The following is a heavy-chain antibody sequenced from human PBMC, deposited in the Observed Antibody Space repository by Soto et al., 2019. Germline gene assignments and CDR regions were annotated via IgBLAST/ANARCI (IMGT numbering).Heavy chain of an antibody. Sequence: QVQLVQSGAEVKKPGASVKVSCKASGYTFTSYAMHWVRQAPGQRLEWMGWINAGDGNTKYSQKFQGRVTITRDTSASTAYMELSSLRSEDTAVYYCARVPGYSIGDLWGRGTLVTVSS. CDR3: ARVPGYSIGDL. CDR2: INAGDGNT. V-gene: IGHV1-3*01. CDR1: GYTFTSYA. J-gene: IGHJ2*01. D-gene: IGHD2-21*01.